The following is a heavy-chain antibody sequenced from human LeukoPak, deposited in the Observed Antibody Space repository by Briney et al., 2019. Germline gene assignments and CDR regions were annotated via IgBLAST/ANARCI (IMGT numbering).Heavy chain of an antibody. J-gene: IGHJ1*01. V-gene: IGHV3-66*01. D-gene: IGHD3-16*02. Sequence: GGSLRLPCAASGFTVSSNYMSWVRQAPGKGLEWVSVIYSGGSTYYADSVKGRFTISRDSSKNTLYLQMNSLRAEDTAVYYCAREHDYVWGSYRYSHKAFQHWGQGTLVTVSS. CDR2: IYSGGST. CDR1: GFTVSSNY. CDR3: AREHDYVWGSYRYSHKAFQH.